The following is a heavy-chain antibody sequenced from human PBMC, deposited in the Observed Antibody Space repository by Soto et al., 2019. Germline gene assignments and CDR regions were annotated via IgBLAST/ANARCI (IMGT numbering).Heavy chain of an antibody. D-gene: IGHD4-17*01. V-gene: IGHV4-31*03. CDR1: GGSISGYY. CDR2: IYDSGST. CDR3: ARVNLDYVTGMDV. Sequence: SETLSLTCTVSGGSISGYYWSWIRQHSGKGLEWIGYIYDSGSTYYNPSLKSRVTMSLDTSKNQLSLKLTSVTAADTAVYYCARVNLDYVTGMDVWGQGTTVTVSS. J-gene: IGHJ6*02.